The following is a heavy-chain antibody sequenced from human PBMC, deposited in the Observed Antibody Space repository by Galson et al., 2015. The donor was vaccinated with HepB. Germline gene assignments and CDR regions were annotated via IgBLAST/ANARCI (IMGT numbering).Heavy chain of an antibody. Sequence: SLRLSCAASGFIFSSHAMNWVRQAPGRGLEWVSGVTSGGGSTYYADSVEGRFTISRDNSKNTLYLQMNSLRAEDTAVYYCAKTLIYSRGDPPDYWGQGTLVTVSS. CDR2: VTSGGGST. CDR1: GFIFSSHA. CDR3: AKTLIYSRGDPPDY. J-gene: IGHJ4*02. V-gene: IGHV3-23*01. D-gene: IGHD4-17*01.